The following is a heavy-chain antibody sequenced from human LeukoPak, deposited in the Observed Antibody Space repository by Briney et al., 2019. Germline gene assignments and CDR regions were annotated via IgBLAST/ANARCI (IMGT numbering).Heavy chain of an antibody. CDR2: INAGNGNT. CDR3: ARGWQLVRVDY. D-gene: IGHD6-6*01. J-gene: IGHJ4*02. V-gene: IGHV1-3*01. Sequence: ASVTVSCTVSGYTLTELSMHWVRQAPGKGLEWMGWINAGNGNTKYSQKFQGRVTITRDTSASTAYMELSSLRSEDTAVYYCARGWQLVRVDYWGQGTLVTVSS. CDR1: GYTLTELS.